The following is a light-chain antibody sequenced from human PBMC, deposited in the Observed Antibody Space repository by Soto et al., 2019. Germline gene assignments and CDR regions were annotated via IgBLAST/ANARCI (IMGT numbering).Light chain of an antibody. J-gene: IGLJ1*01. CDR3: SSYTSSSTFYV. Sequence: SSVSGSPGQSITISCTGTSSDVGGYNYVSWYQQHPGKAPNLMIYDVSNRPSGVSNRFSGSKSGNTASLTISGLQAEDEADYYCSSYTSSSTFYVFGTGTKVTVL. CDR1: SSDVGGYNY. V-gene: IGLV2-14*01. CDR2: DVS.